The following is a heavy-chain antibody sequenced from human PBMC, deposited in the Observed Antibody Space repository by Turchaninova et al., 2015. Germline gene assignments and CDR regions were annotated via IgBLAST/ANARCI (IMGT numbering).Heavy chain of an antibody. J-gene: IGHJ4*02. CDR3: ARDRDPTVFDY. D-gene: IGHD2-21*02. V-gene: IGHV3-74*03. CDR2: IKGDGTTM. CDR1: GFTFSSYW. Sequence: EVQLVESGGGLVQPGGSLRLSCAASGFTFSSYWMHWVRHVPGKGLVWGSGIKGDGTTMTYADSVRGRFTTSRDNAKSTLYLQMNSLRPDDTAVYFCARDRDPTVFDYWGQGTLVTVSS.